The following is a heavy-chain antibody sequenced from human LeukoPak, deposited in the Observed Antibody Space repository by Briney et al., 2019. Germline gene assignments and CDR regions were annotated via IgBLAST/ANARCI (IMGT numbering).Heavy chain of an antibody. CDR3: ARISSSNWYNERGAFDV. Sequence: SETLSLTCTVSGGSISSSSYYWGWVRQPPEKGLEWIGSIYYRGSTYYNPSLKSRVTMSVDTSKNQFSLNLNSVTAADTAVYYCARISSSNWYNERGAFDVWGQGTMVTVSS. CDR1: GGSISSSSYY. J-gene: IGHJ3*01. V-gene: IGHV4-39*07. CDR2: IYYRGST. D-gene: IGHD6-13*01.